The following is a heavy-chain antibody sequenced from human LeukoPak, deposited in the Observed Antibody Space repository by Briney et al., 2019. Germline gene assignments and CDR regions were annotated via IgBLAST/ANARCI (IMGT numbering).Heavy chain of an antibody. CDR1: GFTFSSHS. V-gene: IGHV3-48*04. CDR2: ISSSSSNI. Sequence: GGSLRLSCAASGFTFSSHSMAWVRQAPGKGLEWVSYISSSSSNIAYADSVKGRFTISRDNVKISLYLQINSLRAEDTSVYYCARGGAARPDYWGQGTLVTVSS. CDR3: ARGGAARPDY. D-gene: IGHD6-6*01. J-gene: IGHJ4*02.